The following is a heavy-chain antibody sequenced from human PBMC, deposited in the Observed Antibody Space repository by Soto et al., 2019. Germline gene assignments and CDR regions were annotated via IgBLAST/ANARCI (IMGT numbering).Heavy chain of an antibody. J-gene: IGHJ3*02. CDR3: ARYVGGDAFDI. Sequence: QVQLVQSGAEVKKPGASVKVSCKASGFTFTSHTMHWVHQAPGQRLEWMGWINAGSGNTKYSQKTQGRVTITRETSASTCYMELSSLRSEDTAMYYCARYVGGDAFDIWGQGTMVTVSS. CDR1: GFTFTSHT. D-gene: IGHD2-15*01. CDR2: INAGSGNT. V-gene: IGHV1-3*01.